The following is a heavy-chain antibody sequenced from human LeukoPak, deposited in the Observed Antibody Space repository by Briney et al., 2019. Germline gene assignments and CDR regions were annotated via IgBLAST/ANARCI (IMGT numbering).Heavy chain of an antibody. CDR3: ARGPRGRPDGSGSYEDY. D-gene: IGHD3-10*01. CDR2: IYPGDSDT. V-gene: IGHV5-51*01. J-gene: IGHJ4*02. Sequence: GESLKISCQGSGYSFTNYWIGWVRQMPGNGLEWMGIIYPGDSDTRYSPSFQGQVTISADKSISTAYPQWSSLKASDTAMYYCARGPRGRPDGSGSYEDYWGQGTLVTVSS. CDR1: GYSFTNYW.